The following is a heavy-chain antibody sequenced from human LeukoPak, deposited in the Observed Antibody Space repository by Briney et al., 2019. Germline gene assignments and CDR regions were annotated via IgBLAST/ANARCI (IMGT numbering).Heavy chain of an antibody. J-gene: IGHJ4*02. Sequence: ASVKVSCKASGYSFTKYYMHWMRQAPGQGLEWMGVINPRDGGTSFAQKFQGRVTMTRDTSTSTVYMGLSSLRYEDTAVYYCATYGSGVQASFDYWGQGSLVTVSS. D-gene: IGHD3-10*01. CDR2: INPRDGGT. V-gene: IGHV1-46*01. CDR1: GYSFTKYY. CDR3: ATYGSGVQASFDY.